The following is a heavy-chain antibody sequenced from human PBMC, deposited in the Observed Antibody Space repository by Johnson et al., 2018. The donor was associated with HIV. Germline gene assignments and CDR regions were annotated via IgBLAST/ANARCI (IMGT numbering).Heavy chain of an antibody. CDR1: GFTVSSNY. Sequence: VQLVESGGGLVQPGGSLRLSCTASGFTVSSNYMSWVRQAPGKGLEWVSVIYSGGSTYYADSVKGRITISRDNSQKTLYLQMHSLRPGDTAVYHCARDQFPHSGSDYVRLNDGFDIWGHGTMVIVSS. V-gene: IGHV3-66*02. CDR2: IYSGGST. D-gene: IGHD1-26*01. J-gene: IGHJ3*02. CDR3: ARDQFPHSGSDYVRLNDGFDI.